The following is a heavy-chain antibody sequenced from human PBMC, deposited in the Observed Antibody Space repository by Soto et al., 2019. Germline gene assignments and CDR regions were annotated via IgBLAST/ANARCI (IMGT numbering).Heavy chain of an antibody. CDR3: ARAVTPHGAHYYYYYMDV. Sequence: SETLSLTCAVYGGSFSGYYWSWIRQPPGKGLEWIGEINHSGSTNYNPSLKSRVTISVDTSKNQFSLKLSSVTAADTAVYYCARAVTPHGAHYYYYYMDVWGKGTTVTVSS. V-gene: IGHV4-34*01. CDR1: GGSFSGYY. CDR2: INHSGST. D-gene: IGHD4-17*01. J-gene: IGHJ6*03.